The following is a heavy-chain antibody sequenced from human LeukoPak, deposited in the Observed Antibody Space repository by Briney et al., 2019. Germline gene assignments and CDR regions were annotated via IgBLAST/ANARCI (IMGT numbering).Heavy chain of an antibody. Sequence: GGSLRLSCAASGFTFSSYAMGWVRQAPGKGLEWGSTLSNTGIAPYYADSVKGRFTISRDNYENTLFLQMNYLRAEDTAIYYCAKVPYSDYGSGRPPFMDVWGQGTTVAVSS. CDR2: LSNTGIAP. J-gene: IGHJ6*02. V-gene: IGHV3-23*01. CDR1: GFTFSSYA. D-gene: IGHD3-10*01. CDR3: AKVPYSDYGSGRPPFMDV.